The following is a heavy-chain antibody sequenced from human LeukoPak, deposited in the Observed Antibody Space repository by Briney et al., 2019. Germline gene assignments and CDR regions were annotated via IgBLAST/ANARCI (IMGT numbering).Heavy chain of an antibody. D-gene: IGHD1-14*01. CDR2: IAGRGDMT. Sequence: GRSLRFCCAASGFNFSSYAMSWVRHAPGKGLERVSVIAGRGDMTYYADSVKGRFSIYRDNSKNKQYLQMNSLRADNTAIYYCAKDYPTTDSYSDPFDYWGQGTLVTVSS. V-gene: IGHV3-23*01. CDR1: GFNFSSYA. CDR3: AKDYPTTDSYSDPFDY. J-gene: IGHJ4*02.